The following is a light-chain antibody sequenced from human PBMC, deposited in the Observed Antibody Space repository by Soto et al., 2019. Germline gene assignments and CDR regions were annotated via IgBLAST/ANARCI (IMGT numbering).Light chain of an antibody. Sequence: QSALTQPPSASGSPGQSVTISCTGTSSDVGSYNYVSWYQHHPGKAPKVMIYEVNKRPSGVPDRFSGSKSSNTASLTVSGLQAEDEADYYCGSYADSNNYVFGTGTKLTVL. CDR1: SSDVGSYNY. J-gene: IGLJ1*01. CDR3: GSYADSNNYV. CDR2: EVN. V-gene: IGLV2-8*01.